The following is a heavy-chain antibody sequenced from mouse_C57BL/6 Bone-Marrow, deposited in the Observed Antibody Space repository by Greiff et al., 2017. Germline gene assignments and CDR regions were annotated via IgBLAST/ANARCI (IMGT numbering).Heavy chain of an antibody. D-gene: IGHD2-4*01. CDR1: GYTFTDYY. Sequence: VQLQQPGAELVRPGASVKLSCKASGYTFTDYYINWVKQRPGQGLEWIARIYPGSGNTYYNEKFKGKATLTAEKSSSTAYMQLSSLTSEDSAVYFCARSRIYYDYDGLLLYAMDYWGQGTSVTVSS. V-gene: IGHV1-76*01. CDR2: IYPGSGNT. J-gene: IGHJ4*01. CDR3: ARSRIYYDYDGLLLYAMDY.